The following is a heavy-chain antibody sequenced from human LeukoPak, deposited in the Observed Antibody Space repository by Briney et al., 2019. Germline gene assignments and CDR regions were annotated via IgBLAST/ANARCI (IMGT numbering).Heavy chain of an antibody. CDR2: IYYSGSA. D-gene: IGHD6-19*01. CDR3: ARLGYSSGWFDY. V-gene: IGHV4-59*08. Sequence: SETLSLTCAVDGGSFSGYYWSWIRPPPGKGLEWIGYIYYSGSANYNPSLKSRVTISVDTSKNQFSLKLRAVTAADTAVYYCARLGYSSGWFDYWGQGTLVTVSS. J-gene: IGHJ4*02. CDR1: GGSFSGYY.